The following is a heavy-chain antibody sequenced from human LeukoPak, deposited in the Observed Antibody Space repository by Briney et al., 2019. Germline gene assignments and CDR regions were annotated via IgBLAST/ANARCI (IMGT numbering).Heavy chain of an antibody. V-gene: IGHV4-34*01. CDR2: INHSGST. CDR1: GASFSGCY. J-gene: IGHJ4*02. Sequence: SETLSLTCAVYGASFSGCYWSWIRQPPGKGLEWIGEINHSGSTNYNPSLKSRVTISVDTSKNQFSLKLSSVTAADTAVYYCARGVMSSGSYYFDYWGQGTLVTVSS. CDR3: ARGVMSSGSYYFDY. D-gene: IGHD1-26*01.